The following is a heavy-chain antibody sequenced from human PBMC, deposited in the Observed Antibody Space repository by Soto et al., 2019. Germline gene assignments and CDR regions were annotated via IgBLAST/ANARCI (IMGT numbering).Heavy chain of an antibody. J-gene: IGHJ3*02. CDR3: ARDGGGAHPGDALDI. CDR1: GFTSSNFA. D-gene: IGHD3-16*01. V-gene: IGHV3-33*01. CDR2: IWSGGGDP. Sequence: PGGSLRLSCAASGFTSSNFAMHWVRQAPGKGLEWVAIIWSGGGDPYYADSVKGRFTISRDNSNNTLYLQMNSLRAEDTAVYYCARDGGGAHPGDALDIWGQGTMVTVSS.